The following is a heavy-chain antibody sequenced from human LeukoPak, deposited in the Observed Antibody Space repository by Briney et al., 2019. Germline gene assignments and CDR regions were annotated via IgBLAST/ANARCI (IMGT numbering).Heavy chain of an antibody. J-gene: IGHJ4*02. CDR2: FSTTGGTT. Sequence: PGGSLRLSCAASGFIFSSYAMSWLRQAPGKGLEWVSGFSTTGGTTYYADSVKGRFTISRDNSKNTLYLQMNSLRAEDTAVYYCVAGAFPGFDYWGQGTLVTVSS. CDR3: VAGAFPGFDY. CDR1: GFIFSSYA. V-gene: IGHV3-23*01. D-gene: IGHD1-26*01.